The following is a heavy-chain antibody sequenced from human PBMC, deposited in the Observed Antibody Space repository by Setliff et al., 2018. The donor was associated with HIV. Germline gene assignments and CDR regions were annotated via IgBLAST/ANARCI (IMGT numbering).Heavy chain of an antibody. CDR3: ARVQQWLHYFDY. CDR1: GGSISSGDYY. J-gene: IGHJ4*02. CDR2: IYYSGST. V-gene: IGHV4-30-4*01. Sequence: SETLSLTCTVSGGSISSGDYYWSWIRQRPGKGLEWIGYIYYSGSTSYNPSLKSRVTMSVGTSKNQFSLKLSSVTAADTAVYYCARVQQWLHYFDYWGQGTLVTVSS. D-gene: IGHD6-19*01.